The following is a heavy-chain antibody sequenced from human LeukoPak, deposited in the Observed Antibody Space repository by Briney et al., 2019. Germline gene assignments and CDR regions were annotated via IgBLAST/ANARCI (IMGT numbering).Heavy chain of an antibody. Sequence: GASVKVSCKASGYTFTGYYMHWVRQAPGQGLEWMGWINPNSGGTNYAQKFQGRVTMTRDTSISTAYMELSRLRSDDTAVYYCARLGYCSSTSCYSDWFDPWGQGTLVTVSS. V-gene: IGHV1-2*02. J-gene: IGHJ5*02. D-gene: IGHD2-2*01. CDR1: GYTFTGYY. CDR3: ARLGYCSSTSCYSDWFDP. CDR2: INPNSGGT.